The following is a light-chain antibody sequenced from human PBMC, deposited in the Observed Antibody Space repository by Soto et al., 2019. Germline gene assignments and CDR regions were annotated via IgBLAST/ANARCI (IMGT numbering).Light chain of an antibody. CDR2: LDSDGSH. J-gene: IGLJ2*01. Sequence: QLVLTQSPSASASLGASVKLTCTLSSGHSSYAIAWHQQQPEKGPRYLMKLDSDGSHTKGDAIPDRFSGSSSGAERYLTIARLQSEDEAEYYCQTWGTGIHVVFGGGTKLTVL. CDR3: QTWGTGIHVV. V-gene: IGLV4-69*01. CDR1: SGHSSYA.